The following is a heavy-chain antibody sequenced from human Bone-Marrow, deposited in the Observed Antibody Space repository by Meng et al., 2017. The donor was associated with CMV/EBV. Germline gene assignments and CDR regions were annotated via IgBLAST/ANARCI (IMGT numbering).Heavy chain of an antibody. V-gene: IGHV2-5*01. J-gene: IGHJ6*02. CDR3: ARDPTPYSSSSPYYYYGMDV. CDR2: IYWNEAK. D-gene: IGHD6-6*01. CDR1: ALSTSGVD. Sequence: GPTLVIPILTLSRTCTSPALSTSGVDVGWIRQPPGKALEWLAVIYWNEAKRYSPSLKSRLTITKDTSKNLVVLTMTNMDPVDTATYYCARDPTPYSSSSPYYYYGMDVWGQGTTVTASS.